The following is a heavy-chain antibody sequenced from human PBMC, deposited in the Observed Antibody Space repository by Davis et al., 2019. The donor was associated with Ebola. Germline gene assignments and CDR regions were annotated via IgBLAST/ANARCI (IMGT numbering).Heavy chain of an antibody. Sequence: GEPLKISCAASGFTFSDHYMDWVRQAPGQGLEWVARIRNKGNSYTPEYAASVKGRFTISRDDSENSHYLQMNSLKTEDTAVYYCARGSVGTAFRAFDIWGQGTMVTVSS. V-gene: IGHV3-72*01. CDR1: GFTFSDHY. CDR3: ARGSVGTAFRAFDI. J-gene: IGHJ3*02. CDR2: IRNKGNSYTP. D-gene: IGHD5-18*01.